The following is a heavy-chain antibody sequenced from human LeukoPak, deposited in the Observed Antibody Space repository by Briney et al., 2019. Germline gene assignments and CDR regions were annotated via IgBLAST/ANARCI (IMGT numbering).Heavy chain of an antibody. J-gene: IGHJ4*02. D-gene: IGHD3-10*01. Sequence: NPGGSLRLSCAASGFTFSSYSMNWVRQAPGKGLEWVSSISSSSSYIYYADSVKGRFTISRDNAKNSLYLQMNSLRAEDSAVYYCAREVTYYYGSGSPNYFDYWGQGTLVTVSS. CDR3: AREVTYYYGSGSPNYFDY. CDR2: ISSSSSYI. CDR1: GFTFSSYS. V-gene: IGHV3-21*01.